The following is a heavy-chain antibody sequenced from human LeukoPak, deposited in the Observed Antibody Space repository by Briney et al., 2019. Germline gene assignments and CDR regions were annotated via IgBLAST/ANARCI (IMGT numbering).Heavy chain of an antibody. CDR3: ARGSGDYFGDYYYYYYGMDV. D-gene: IGHD2-21*01. Sequence: GESLKTSCQGSGYRFTSDWIGWVHQMPGKGMEWMGIIYPGDSDTRYSPSFQGQVTISADKSVNPAYLQWSSLKASDTAMYYCARGSGDYFGDYYYYYYGMDVWGQGTTVTVSS. V-gene: IGHV5-51*07. CDR2: IYPGDSDT. CDR1: GYRFTSDW. J-gene: IGHJ6*02.